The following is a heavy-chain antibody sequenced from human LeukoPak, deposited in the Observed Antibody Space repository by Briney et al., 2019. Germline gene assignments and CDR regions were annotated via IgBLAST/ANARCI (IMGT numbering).Heavy chain of an antibody. V-gene: IGHV4-38-2*02. D-gene: IGHD2-15*01. CDR2: IYHSGST. Sequence: PSETLSLTCAVSGYSLSSGYYWGWIRQPPGKGLEWIGSIYHSGSTYYNPSLKSRVTISVDTSKNQFSLKLSSVTAADTAVYYCARDGSGGSYLGVGNWGQGTLVTVSS. CDR3: ARDGSGGSYLGVGN. J-gene: IGHJ4*02. CDR1: GYSLSSGYY.